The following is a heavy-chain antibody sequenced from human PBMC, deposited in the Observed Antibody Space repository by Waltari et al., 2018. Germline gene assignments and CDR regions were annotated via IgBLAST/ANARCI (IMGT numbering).Heavy chain of an antibody. CDR2: INPNSGDT. D-gene: IGHD2-2*01. V-gene: IGHV1-2*06. Sequence: QVELVQSGAEVRKPGASVKVSCKASGYSLTSYYMHWVRQAPGLGLEWMGRINPNSGDTNSAPTFQGRVTLTRDTSVNTAFLELRSPTSDDTAVYFCARESAFSTSWYPGFDPWGQGTLVTVAS. CDR3: ARESAFSTSWYPGFDP. J-gene: IGHJ5*02. CDR1: GYSLTSYY.